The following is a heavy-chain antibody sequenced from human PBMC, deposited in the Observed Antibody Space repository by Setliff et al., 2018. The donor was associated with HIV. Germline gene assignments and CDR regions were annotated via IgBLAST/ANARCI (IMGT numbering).Heavy chain of an antibody. CDR1: GGTFSSYA. CDR2: IIPMFGTL. CDR3: ARQLYNSLDF. J-gene: IGHJ4*02. Sequence: SVKVSCKASGGTFSSYAINWVRQAPGQGLQWMGGIIPMFGTLNFAQKFQGRVTISTDDSTSTAYMELNSLRSEDTAVYYCARQLYNSLDFWGQGALVTVSS. V-gene: IGHV1-69*05. D-gene: IGHD1-1*01.